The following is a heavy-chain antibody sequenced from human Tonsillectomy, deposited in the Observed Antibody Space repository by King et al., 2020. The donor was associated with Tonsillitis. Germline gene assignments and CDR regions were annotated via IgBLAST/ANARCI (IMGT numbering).Heavy chain of an antibody. V-gene: IGHV3-74*01. D-gene: IGHD7-27*01. Sequence: VQLVESGGGLIQPGGSLRLSCAASGFAFSTYWMFWVRQGPGKGLEWVSRISPDGTYIRYADSVMGRFTISRDNAKNRLFLQLSSLRAEDTAVYYCAREYWGGGDYWGQGTQVIVSS. CDR2: ISPDGTYI. J-gene: IGHJ4*02. CDR1: GFAFSTYW. CDR3: AREYWGGGDY.